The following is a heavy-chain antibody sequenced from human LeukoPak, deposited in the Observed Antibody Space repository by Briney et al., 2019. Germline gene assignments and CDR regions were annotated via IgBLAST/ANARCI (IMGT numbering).Heavy chain of an antibody. CDR1: GFAFNIFG. Sequence: GGSLRLSCAGSGFAFNIFGMHWIRQAPGKGLEWVALVSYDGSDKYYPDSAKGRFTISRDNSKNTLYLQMNSLRPEDTAVYYCARDIGGQLVVIGEFDYWGQGTLVTVSP. CDR3: ARDIGGQLVVIGEFDY. CDR2: VSYDGSDK. D-gene: IGHD3-9*01. J-gene: IGHJ4*02. V-gene: IGHV3-30*19.